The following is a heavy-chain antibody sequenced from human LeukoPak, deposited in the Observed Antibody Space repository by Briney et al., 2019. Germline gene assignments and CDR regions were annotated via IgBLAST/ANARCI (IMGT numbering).Heavy chain of an antibody. CDR1: GGTFSSYA. Sequence: SCKASGGTFSSYAMHWVRQAPGKGLEWVALISYDGTEKSYTDSVKGRLTISRDNSKNTLYLQMNSLRVEDTALYYCARQLERPATYYYGMDVWGQGTTVTVSS. CDR2: ISYDGTEK. V-gene: IGHV3-30-3*01. D-gene: IGHD1-1*01. J-gene: IGHJ6*02. CDR3: ARQLERPATYYYGMDV.